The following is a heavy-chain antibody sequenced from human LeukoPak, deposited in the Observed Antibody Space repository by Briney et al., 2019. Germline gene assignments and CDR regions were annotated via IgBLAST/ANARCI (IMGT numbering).Heavy chain of an antibody. CDR2: ISSSGSSI. D-gene: IGHD3-3*01. Sequence: GGSLRLSCAASGFTFSSYEMNWVRQAPGKGLEWVSHISSSGSSIYYADSVKGRFTISRDNAKNSLYLQINSLRVEDTAVYYCAKDMSGALDWGQGTLVTVSS. CDR3: AKDMSGALD. J-gene: IGHJ4*02. V-gene: IGHV3-48*03. CDR1: GFTFSSYE.